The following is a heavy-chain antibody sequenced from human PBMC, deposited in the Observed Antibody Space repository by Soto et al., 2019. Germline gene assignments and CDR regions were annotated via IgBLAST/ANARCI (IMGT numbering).Heavy chain of an antibody. D-gene: IGHD2-8*02. CDR2: IYHSGST. CDR1: GGSITSHNW. J-gene: IGHJ4*02. Sequence: SETLSLTCAVSGGSITSHNWWRWVRQPPGKGLEWIGEIYHSGSTNYNPSLKSRVTISVDTSKNQFSLKLTSVTAADTAVYYCARDKITGLFDYWGQGTLVTVSS. V-gene: IGHV4-4*02. CDR3: ARDKITGLFDY.